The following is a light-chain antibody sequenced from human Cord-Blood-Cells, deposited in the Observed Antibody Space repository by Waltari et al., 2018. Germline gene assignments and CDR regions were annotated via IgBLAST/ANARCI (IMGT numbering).Light chain of an antibody. CDR3: QQSYSTPPTWT. CDR2: AAS. CDR1: QSISSY. J-gene: IGKJ1*01. Sequence: DIQMTQSPSSLSASVGDRVTITCRASQSISSYLNWYQQKPGKAPKLLIYAASSLQSGVPSRFSGSGSGTDFTLTISSLQPEDFVTYYCQQSYSTPPTWTFGQGTKVEIK. V-gene: IGKV1-39*01.